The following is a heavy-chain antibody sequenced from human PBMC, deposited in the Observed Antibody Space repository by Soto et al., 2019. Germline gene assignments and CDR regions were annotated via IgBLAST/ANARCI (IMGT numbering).Heavy chain of an antibody. CDR3: ARTLGYCSSTSCYILDY. J-gene: IGHJ4*02. Sequence: PSETLSLTCTVSGGSISSGDYYWSWIRQPPGKGLEWIGYIYYSGSTYYNPSLKSRVTISVDTSKNQFSLKLSSVTAADTAVYYCARTLGYCSSTSCYILDYWGQGTRVTVSS. CDR2: IYYSGST. V-gene: IGHV4-30-4*01. D-gene: IGHD2-2*02. CDR1: GGSISSGDYY.